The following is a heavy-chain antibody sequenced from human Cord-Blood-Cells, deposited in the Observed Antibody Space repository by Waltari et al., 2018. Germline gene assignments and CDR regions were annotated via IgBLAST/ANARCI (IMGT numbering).Heavy chain of an antibody. J-gene: IGHJ5*02. D-gene: IGHD6-6*01. CDR3: ARDPTSSSSFADWFDP. CDR2: IIPIFGTA. CDR1: GGTFSSYA. V-gene: IGHV1-69*01. Sequence: QVQLVQSGAEVKKPGSSVKVSCKASGGTFSSYAISWVRQAHGQGLEWMGGIIPIFGTANYAQKFQGRVTITADESTSTAYMELSSLRSEDTAVYYCARDPTSSSSFADWFDPWGQGTLVTVSS.